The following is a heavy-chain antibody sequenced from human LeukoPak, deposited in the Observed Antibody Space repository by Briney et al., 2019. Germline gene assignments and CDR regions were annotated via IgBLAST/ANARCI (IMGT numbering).Heavy chain of an antibody. V-gene: IGHV1-8*01. Sequence: GASVKVSCKASGYTFTSYDINWVRQAPGQGLEWMGWMNPSSDNTGYAQKFQGRVTITADESTSTAYMELSSLRSEDTAVYYCASERDDGGGNSDYWGQGTLVTVSS. CDR2: MNPSSDNT. CDR1: GYTFTSYD. CDR3: ASERDDGGGNSDY. D-gene: IGHD4-23*01. J-gene: IGHJ4*02.